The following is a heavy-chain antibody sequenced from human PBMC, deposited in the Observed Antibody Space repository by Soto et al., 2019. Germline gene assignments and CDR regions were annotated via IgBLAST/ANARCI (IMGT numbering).Heavy chain of an antibody. J-gene: IGHJ6*03. CDR1: GGTFSSYT. CDR3: AACSYCSSTSCYDYYYMDV. CDR2: IIPILGIA. D-gene: IGHD2-2*01. Sequence: QVQLVQSGAEVKKPGSSVKVSCKASGGTFSSYTISWVRQAPGQGLEWMGRIIPILGIANYAQKFQGRVTITADKSTSTAYMELSSLRSEDTAVYYCAACSYCSSTSCYDYYYMDVWGKGTTVTVSS. V-gene: IGHV1-69*02.